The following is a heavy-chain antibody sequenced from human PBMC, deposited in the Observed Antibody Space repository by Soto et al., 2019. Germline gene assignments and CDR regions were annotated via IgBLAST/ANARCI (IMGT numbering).Heavy chain of an antibody. CDR2: IWYDGSNK. CDR3: ARVAYCGGDCYSSPFDY. D-gene: IGHD2-21*01. V-gene: IGHV3-33*01. Sequence: QVQLVESGGGVVQPGRSLRLSCAASGFTFSSYGMHWVRQAPGKGLEWVAVIWYDGSNKYYADSVKGRFTISRDNSKNTLYLQMNSLRAEDTAVYYCARVAYCGGDCYSSPFDYWGQGTLVTVSS. CDR1: GFTFSSYG. J-gene: IGHJ4*02.